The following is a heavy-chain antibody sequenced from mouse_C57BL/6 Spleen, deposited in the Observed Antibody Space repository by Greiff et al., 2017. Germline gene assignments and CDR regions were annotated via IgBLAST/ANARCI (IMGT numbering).Heavy chain of an antibody. CDR1: VYSITSGYY. CDR2: ISYDGSN. Sequence: EVQLQQSGPGLVKPSQSLSLTCSVTVYSITSGYYWNWIRQFPGNKLEWMGYISYDGSNNYNPSLKNRISITRDTSKNQFFLKLNSVTTEDTATYYCARDYYGSSYWYFDVWGTGTTVTVSS. J-gene: IGHJ1*03. D-gene: IGHD1-1*01. CDR3: ARDYYGSSYWYFDV. V-gene: IGHV3-6*01.